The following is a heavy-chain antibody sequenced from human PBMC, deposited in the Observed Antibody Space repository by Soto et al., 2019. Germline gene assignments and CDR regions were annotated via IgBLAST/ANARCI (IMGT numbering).Heavy chain of an antibody. J-gene: IGHJ4*01. V-gene: IGHV3-23*01. CDR1: GFTFSNYA. CDR2: ISGNGGIT. CDR3: AQKLTFGGVPPYY. D-gene: IGHD3-16*01. Sequence: PGGSLRLACAASGFTFSNYAMSWVRQAPGKGLEWVSTISGNGGITYYADSVKGRFTISRDNSKNTLYLQMNSLRAEDTALSYCAQKLTFGGVPPYYWGHGTLVTVSS.